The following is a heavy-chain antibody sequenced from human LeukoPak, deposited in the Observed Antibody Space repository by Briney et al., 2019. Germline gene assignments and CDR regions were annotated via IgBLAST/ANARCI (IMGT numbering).Heavy chain of an antibody. CDR2: IRRRADTYAT. CDR3: TRLRAADTESYYYFGMDV. Sequence: GGSLKLSCAASGFTFSDSDIHWVRQASGKGLEWVGRIRRRADTYATENAASVRGRFTNSRDDSKNTAYLQMNRLKTEDTAVYYCTRLRAADTESYYYFGMDVWGQGTTVTVSS. CDR1: GFTFSDSD. V-gene: IGHV3-73*01. J-gene: IGHJ6*02. D-gene: IGHD6-13*01.